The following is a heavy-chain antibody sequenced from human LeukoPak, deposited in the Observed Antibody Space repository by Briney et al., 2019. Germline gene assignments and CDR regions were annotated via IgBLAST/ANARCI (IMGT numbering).Heavy chain of an antibody. CDR1: GGTFSSYA. J-gene: IGHJ4*02. V-gene: IGHV1-69*13. CDR3: GRGSPSGRGGFWSRYFDY. D-gene: IGHD3-3*01. CDR2: IIPIFGTA. Sequence: ASVKVSCKASGGTFSSYAISWVRQAPGQGLEWMGGIIPIFGTANYAQKFQGRVTITADESTSTAYMELSSLRSEDTAVYYCGRGSPSGRGGFWSRYFDYWGQGTLVSVSS.